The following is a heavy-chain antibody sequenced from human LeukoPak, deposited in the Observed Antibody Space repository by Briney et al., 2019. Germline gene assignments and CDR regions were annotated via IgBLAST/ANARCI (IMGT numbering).Heavy chain of an antibody. CDR1: GFTVSSKY. Sequence: PGGSLRLSCAASGFTVSSKYMSWVRQAPGKGLEWVSVIYSGGSTYYADSVKGRFAISRDNSKNTLYLQMNSLRAEDTAVYYCARGSGVYCGGDCYPLDYWGQGTLVTVSS. CDR2: IYSGGST. V-gene: IGHV3-66*01. CDR3: ARGSGVYCGGDCYPLDY. D-gene: IGHD2-21*01. J-gene: IGHJ4*02.